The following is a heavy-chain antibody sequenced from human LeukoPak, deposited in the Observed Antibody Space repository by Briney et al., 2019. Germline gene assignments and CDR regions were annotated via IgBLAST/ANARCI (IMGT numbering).Heavy chain of an antibody. CDR3: ARERSNNWFDP. CDR1: GGPFSGYY. V-gene: IGHV4-34*01. CDR2: INHSGST. J-gene: IGHJ5*02. Sequence: SETLSLTCAVYGGPFSGYYWSWIRQPPGKGLEWIGEINHSGSTNYNPSLKSRVTISVDTSKNQFSLKLSSVTAADTAVYYCARERSNNWFDPWGQGTLVTVSS. D-gene: IGHD5-24*01.